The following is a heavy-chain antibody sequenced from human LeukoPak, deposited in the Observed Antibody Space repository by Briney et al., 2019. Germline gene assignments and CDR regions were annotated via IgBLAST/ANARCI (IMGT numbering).Heavy chain of an antibody. CDR1: GGSISSYY. Sequence: PSETLSLTCTVSGGSISSYYWSWIRQPAGKGLEWIGYIYYSGSTNYNPSLKSRVTISVDTSKNQFSLKLSSVTAADTAVYYCARGRYYYGSGSPGGFDPWGQGTLVTVSS. CDR2: IYYSGST. CDR3: ARGRYYYGSGSPGGFDP. V-gene: IGHV4-59*01. D-gene: IGHD3-10*01. J-gene: IGHJ5*02.